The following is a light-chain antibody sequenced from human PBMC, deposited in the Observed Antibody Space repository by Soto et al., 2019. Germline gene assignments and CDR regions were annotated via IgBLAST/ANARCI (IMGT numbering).Light chain of an antibody. CDR2: KAS. Sequence: DIQMTQSPSSLSASVGDRVTITCQASRAIDNCLNWYQQKPGKAPNLLIYKASNLKTGVPLRFSGSRSGTNFTLTISSLQPDDIGTYYCQQYDNHPVTFGQGTKLELK. CDR1: RAIDNC. CDR3: QQYDNHPVT. J-gene: IGKJ2*01. V-gene: IGKV1-33*01.